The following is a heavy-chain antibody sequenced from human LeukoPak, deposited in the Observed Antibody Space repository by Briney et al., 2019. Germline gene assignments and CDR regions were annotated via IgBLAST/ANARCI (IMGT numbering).Heavy chain of an antibody. CDR1: GGSISSSNW. V-gene: IGHV4-4*02. CDR3: ARSILTGYYTLGWFDP. CDR2: IYHSGST. J-gene: IGHJ5*02. Sequence: SETPSLTCAVSGGSISSSNWWSWVRQPPGKGLEWIGEIYHSGSTNNNPSLKSRVTISVDKSKNQFSLKLSSVTAADTAVYYCARSILTGYYTLGWFDPWGQGTLVTVSS. D-gene: IGHD3-9*01.